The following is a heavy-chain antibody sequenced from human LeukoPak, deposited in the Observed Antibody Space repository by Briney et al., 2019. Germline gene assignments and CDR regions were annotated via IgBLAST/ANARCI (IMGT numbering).Heavy chain of an antibody. Sequence: SQTLSLTCTVSGGSISSGDYYWSWIRQPPGKGLEWIGYIYYSGSTYYNPSLKSRVTISVDTSKNQFSLKLSSVTAADTAVYYCARDDKTTVTLDYWGQGTLVTVSS. D-gene: IGHD4-17*01. J-gene: IGHJ4*02. CDR2: IYYSGST. CDR3: ARDDKTTVTLDY. CDR1: GGSISSGDYY. V-gene: IGHV4-30-4*01.